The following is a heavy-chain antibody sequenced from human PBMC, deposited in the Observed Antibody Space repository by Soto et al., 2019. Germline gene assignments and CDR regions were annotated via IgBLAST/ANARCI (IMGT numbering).Heavy chain of an antibody. J-gene: IGHJ6*02. CDR3: AKDKSMRSNRSSWYVSYYYYGMDV. Sequence: GGSLRLSCAASGFTVSSNYMSWVRQAPGKGLEWVSVIYSGGSTYYADSVKGRFTISRDNSKNTLYLQMNSLRAEDTAVYYCAKDKSMRSNRSSWYVSYYYYGMDVWGQGSTVTVPS. V-gene: IGHV3-53*01. D-gene: IGHD6-13*01. CDR1: GFTVSSNY. CDR2: IYSGGST.